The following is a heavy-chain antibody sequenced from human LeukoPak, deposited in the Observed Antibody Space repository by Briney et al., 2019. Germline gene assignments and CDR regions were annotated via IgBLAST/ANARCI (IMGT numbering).Heavy chain of an antibody. V-gene: IGHV4-30-4*01. CDR1: GGSISSGDYY. D-gene: IGHD3-16*02. Sequence: SQTLSLTCTVSGGSISSGDYYWSWIRQPPGKGLVWIGYIYYSGSTYYNPSLKSRVTISVDTSKNQFSLKLSSVTAADTAVYYCARVGRLGELSLFDYWGQGTLVTVSS. J-gene: IGHJ4*02. CDR2: IYYSGST. CDR3: ARVGRLGELSLFDY.